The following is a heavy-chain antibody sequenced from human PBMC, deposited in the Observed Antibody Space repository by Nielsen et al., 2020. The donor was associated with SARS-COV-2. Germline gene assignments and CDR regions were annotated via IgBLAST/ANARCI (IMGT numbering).Heavy chain of an antibody. CDR1: GFTFSSYG. V-gene: IGHV3-30*03. Sequence: LSLTCAASGFTFSSYGMHWVRQAPGKGLEWVAVISYDGSNKYYADSVKGRFTISRDNSKNTLYLQMNSLRAEDTAVYYCTTVPVDYWGQGTLVTVSS. CDR2: ISYDGSNK. CDR3: TTVPVDY. J-gene: IGHJ4*02. D-gene: IGHD4-17*01.